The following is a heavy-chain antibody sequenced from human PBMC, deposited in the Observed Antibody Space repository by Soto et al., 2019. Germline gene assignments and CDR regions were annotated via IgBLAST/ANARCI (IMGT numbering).Heavy chain of an antibody. CDR2: IKSKPDGGTT. CDR3: NYGSGSYSYFDY. D-gene: IGHD3-10*01. Sequence: EVQLVESGGGLVKPGGSLRLSCAASGFTFSNAWMNWVRQAPGKGLEWVGRIKSKPDGGTTDYAAPVKGRITISRDDSKHTLYLHMNSLKTEDPAVYYCNYGSGSYSYFDYWGQGTLVTVSS. J-gene: IGHJ4*02. V-gene: IGHV3-15*07. CDR1: GFTFSNAW.